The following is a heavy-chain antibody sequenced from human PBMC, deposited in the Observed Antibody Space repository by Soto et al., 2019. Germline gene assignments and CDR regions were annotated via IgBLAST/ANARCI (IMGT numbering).Heavy chain of an antibody. V-gene: IGHV3-33*01. CDR3: ARGVVPRSYYFDY. Sequence: GGSLRLSCAASGFTFSSYGMHWVRQAPGKGLEWVAVIWYDGSNKYYADSVKGRFTISRDNSKNTLYLQMNSLRAEDTAVYYCARGVVPRSYYFDYWGQGTLVTVSS. D-gene: IGHD3-3*01. CDR1: GFTFSSYG. J-gene: IGHJ4*02. CDR2: IWYDGSNK.